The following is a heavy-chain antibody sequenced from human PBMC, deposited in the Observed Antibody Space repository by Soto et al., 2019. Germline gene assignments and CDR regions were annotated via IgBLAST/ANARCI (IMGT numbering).Heavy chain of an antibody. D-gene: IGHD3-9*01. V-gene: IGHV3-11*01. Sequence: QAQLVESWGGLVKPGGSLRLSCAASGFTLSDYYMTWIRQAPGKGLEWVSDISISGTTIHYADSVRGRFTISRDNAKNSLWLQMNSLRAEDTAVYYCARFRGDGYYNCWGQGTLVTVSS. CDR3: ARFRGDGYYNC. CDR2: ISISGTTI. J-gene: IGHJ4*02. CDR1: GFTLSDYY.